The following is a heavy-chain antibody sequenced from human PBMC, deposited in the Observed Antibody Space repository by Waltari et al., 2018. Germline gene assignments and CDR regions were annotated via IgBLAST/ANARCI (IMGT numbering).Heavy chain of an antibody. D-gene: IGHD1-7*01. Sequence: VHLQESDPGLVKPSETLSLTCSVSGGAMSGYYVSWIRQAPGKKLEWIGNIYYTGSTNYNPSLKSRATISLDTSKNQLSLQLDSMTAADTAVYYCARGHLNSPFDDWGQGAMVAVSS. CDR3: ARGHLNSPFDD. CDR2: IYYTGST. CDR1: GGAMSGYY. V-gene: IGHV4-59*01. J-gene: IGHJ3*01.